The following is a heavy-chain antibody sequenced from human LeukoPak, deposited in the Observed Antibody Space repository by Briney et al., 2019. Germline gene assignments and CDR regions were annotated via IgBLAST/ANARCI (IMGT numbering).Heavy chain of an antibody. V-gene: IGHV3-30*04. CDR2: ISYDGSNK. Sequence: GGSLRLSCAASAFTFNTYAMHWVRQAPGKGLEWVAVISYDGSNKYYADSVKGRFTISRDNSKNTLYLQMNSLRAEDTAVYYCARGLYSSGWYLDYWGQGILVTVSS. J-gene: IGHJ4*02. CDR3: ARGLYSSGWYLDY. D-gene: IGHD6-19*01. CDR1: AFTFNTYA.